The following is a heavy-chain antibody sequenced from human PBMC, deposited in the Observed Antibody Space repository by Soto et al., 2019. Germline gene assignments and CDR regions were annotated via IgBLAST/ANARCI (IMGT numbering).Heavy chain of an antibody. V-gene: IGHV4-30-4*02. J-gene: IGHJ4*02. CDR1: GGSISSGDYY. D-gene: IGHD2-15*01. Sequence: SETLSLTCTVSGGSISSGDYYWSWIRQPPGKGLEWIGYIYYSGSTYYYPSLKSLVTISVDTTKNQFSLKLRSEDTAVYYCSTDGGILGGSTFTGHWGQGTLVTVSS. CDR2: IYYSGST. CDR3: STDGGILGGSTFTGH.